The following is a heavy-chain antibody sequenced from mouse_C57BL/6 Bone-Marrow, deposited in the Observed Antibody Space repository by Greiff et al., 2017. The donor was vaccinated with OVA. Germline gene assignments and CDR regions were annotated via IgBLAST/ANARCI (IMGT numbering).Heavy chain of an antibody. CDR2: SNPGSGGT. V-gene: IGHV1-54*01. D-gene: IGHD1-1*02. Sequence: QVQLKESGAELVRPGTSVKVSCKASGYAFTNYLIEWVKQRPGQGLEWIGVSNPGSGGTNYNEKFKGKATLTADKSSSTAYMQLSSLTSEDSAVYFCARGPGDYFDYWGQGTTLTVSS. J-gene: IGHJ2*01. CDR3: ARGPGDYFDY. CDR1: GYAFTNYL.